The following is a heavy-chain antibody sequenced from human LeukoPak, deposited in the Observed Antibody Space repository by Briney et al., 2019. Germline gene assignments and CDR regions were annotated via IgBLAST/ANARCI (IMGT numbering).Heavy chain of an antibody. CDR2: IYTRGST. D-gene: IGHD2-21*02. Sequence: SETLSLTCTVSGGSISSYYWSWIRQPAGKGLEWIGRIYTRGSTNYNPSLKSRVTMSVDTSRNQFSLKLSSVTAADTAVYYCARGVVTTGGSKFGKIDQYYFDYWGQGTLVTVSS. V-gene: IGHV4-4*07. J-gene: IGHJ4*02. CDR1: GGSISSYY. CDR3: ARGVVTTGGSKFGKIDQYYFDY.